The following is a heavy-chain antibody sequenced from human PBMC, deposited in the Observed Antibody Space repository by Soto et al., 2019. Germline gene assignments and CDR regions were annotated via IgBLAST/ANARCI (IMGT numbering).Heavy chain of an antibody. J-gene: IGHJ6*02. D-gene: IGHD6-19*01. Sequence: SGPTLVNPTQTLTLTCTFSGFSLSTSGMCVSWIRQPPGKALEWLALIDWDDDKYYSTSLKTRLTISKDTSKKQVVLTMTNKETVDTPTFYFAGVGIEVAGRYYYYGMDVWGQGTTVTVSS. CDR1: GFSLSTSGMC. V-gene: IGHV2-70*13. CDR3: AGVGIEVAGRYYYYGMDV. CDR2: IDWDDDK.